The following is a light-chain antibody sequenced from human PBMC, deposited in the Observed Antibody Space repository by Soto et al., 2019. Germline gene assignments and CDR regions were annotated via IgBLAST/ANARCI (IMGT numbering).Light chain of an antibody. J-gene: IGKJ1*01. CDR3: QQYXDWPET. CDR2: DAS. Sequence: EKVMTQSPATLSVSPGERATLSCRASQSVSSNLAWYQQKPGQAPRLLIYDASTRATGIPARFSGSGSGTEFTLTISSLQSEDLAVYYCQQYXDWPETFGQGTKVDXK. CDR1: QSVSSN. V-gene: IGKV3-15*01.